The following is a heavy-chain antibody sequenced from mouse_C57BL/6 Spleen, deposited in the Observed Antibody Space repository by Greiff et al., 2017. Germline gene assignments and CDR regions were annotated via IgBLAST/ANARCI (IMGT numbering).Heavy chain of an antibody. CDR3: TRDTGSSSGYFDV. J-gene: IGHJ1*03. Sequence: EVMLVESGEGLVKPGGSLKLSCAASGFTFSSYAMSWVRQTPEKRLEWVAYISSGGDYIYYADTVKGRITISRDNARNTLYLQMSSLKSEDTAMYYCTRDTGSSSGYFDVWGTGTTVTVSS. CDR1: GFTFSSYA. D-gene: IGHD1-1*01. V-gene: IGHV5-9-1*02. CDR2: ISSGGDYI.